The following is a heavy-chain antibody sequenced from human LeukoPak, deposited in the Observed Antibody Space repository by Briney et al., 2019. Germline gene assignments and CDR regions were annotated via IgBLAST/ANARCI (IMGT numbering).Heavy chain of an antibody. V-gene: IGHV1-24*01. CDR3: ATVTPYSGYDFLGHREYNWFDP. J-gene: IGHJ5*02. D-gene: IGHD5-12*01. CDR1: GYTLTELS. Sequence: ASVKVSCKVSGYTLTELSMHWVRQAPGKGLEWMGGFDPEDGETIYAQKFQGRVTMTEDTSTDTAYMELSSLRSEDTAVYYCATVTPYSGYDFLGHREYNWFDPWGRGTLVTVSS. CDR2: FDPEDGET.